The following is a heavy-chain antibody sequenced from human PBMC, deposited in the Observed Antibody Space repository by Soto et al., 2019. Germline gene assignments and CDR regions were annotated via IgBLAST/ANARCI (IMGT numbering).Heavy chain of an antibody. V-gene: IGHV1-46*01. CDR2: INPSGGST. D-gene: IGHD3-16*01. Sequence: ASVKGSCKASGYTFTSYYMHWVRQAPGQGLEWMGIINPSGGSTSYAQKFQGRVTMTRDTSTSTVYMELSSLRSEDTAVYYCARDGGDGYNPGAFDIWGQGTMVTVSS. J-gene: IGHJ3*02. CDR3: ARDGGDGYNPGAFDI. CDR1: GYTFTSYY.